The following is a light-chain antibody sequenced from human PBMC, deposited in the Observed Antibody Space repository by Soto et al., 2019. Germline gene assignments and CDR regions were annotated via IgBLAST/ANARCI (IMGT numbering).Light chain of an antibody. J-gene: IGKJ1*01. Sequence: EIVLTQSPGTLSLSPGERATLSCRASQSVSSYLAWYQQKPGQAPRLLMYGASSRATGIPDRFSGSGSGTDFTLTISSLEPEDFAVYFCQQYGRAPRTFGQGTKVDIK. CDR1: QSVSSY. V-gene: IGKV3-20*01. CDR3: QQYGRAPRT. CDR2: GAS.